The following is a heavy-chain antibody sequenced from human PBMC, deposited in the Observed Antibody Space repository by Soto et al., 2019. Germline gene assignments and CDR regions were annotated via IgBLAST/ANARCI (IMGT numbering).Heavy chain of an antibody. CDR3: ARSSGYCSRGSCPDY. CDR2: ISAYNGNT. Sequence: ASVKVSCKASGYTFTSYGISWVRQAPGQGLEWMGWISAYNGNTNYAQKLQGRVTMTTDTSTSTAYMELRSLRSEDTAVYYCARSSGYCSRGSCPDYWGQGTLVTVSS. V-gene: IGHV1-18*01. J-gene: IGHJ4*02. CDR1: GYTFTSYG. D-gene: IGHD2-15*01.